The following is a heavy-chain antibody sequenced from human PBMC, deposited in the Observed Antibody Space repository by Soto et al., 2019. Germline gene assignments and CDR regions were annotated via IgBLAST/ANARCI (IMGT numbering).Heavy chain of an antibody. CDR1: GGSISSGDYY. Sequence: SETLSLTCTVSGGSISSGDYYWSWIRQPPGKGLEWIGYIYYSGSTYYNPSLKSRVTISVDTSKNQFSLKLSSVTAADTAVYYCARAGSDGYNNFDYWGQGTMVTVSS. J-gene: IGHJ4*02. CDR3: ARAGSDGYNNFDY. D-gene: IGHD5-12*01. CDR2: IYYSGST. V-gene: IGHV4-30-4*01.